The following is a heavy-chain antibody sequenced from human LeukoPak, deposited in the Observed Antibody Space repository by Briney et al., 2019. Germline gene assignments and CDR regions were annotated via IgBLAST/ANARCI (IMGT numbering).Heavy chain of an antibody. Sequence: GGSLRLSCAASGFTFSTSSMNWVRQAPGGGGEWVSYISGSSSTIYYADFVKGRFTISRDNAKNSVYLQMNSLGDEDTAVYYCARDYYGCFDYWGQGILVTVS. CDR1: GFTFSTSS. CDR2: ISGSSSTI. CDR3: ARDYYGCFDY. J-gene: IGHJ4*02. D-gene: IGHD3-10*01. V-gene: IGHV3-48*02.